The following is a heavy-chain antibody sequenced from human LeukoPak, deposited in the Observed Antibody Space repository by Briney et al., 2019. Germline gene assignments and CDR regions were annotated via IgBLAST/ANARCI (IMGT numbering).Heavy chain of an antibody. CDR3: AQKGGTDH. D-gene: IGHD2-15*01. J-gene: IGHJ4*02. CDR2: ISSTSGDV. Sequence: GGSLRLSCVASGFSFSRFGMNWVRQAPGKALEWVSHISSTSGDVYYADSVKGRFTISRGNAKNSLYLQMNSLRVEDTAIYYCAQKGGTDHWGQGTLVTVSS. V-gene: IGHV3-48*01. CDR1: GFSFSRFG.